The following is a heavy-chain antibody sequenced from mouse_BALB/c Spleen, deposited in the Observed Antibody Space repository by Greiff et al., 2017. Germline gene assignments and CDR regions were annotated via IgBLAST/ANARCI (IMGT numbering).Heavy chain of an antibody. J-gene: IGHJ4*01. Sequence: EVKLVESGGGLVQPGGSLRLSCATSGFTFTDYYMSWVRQPPGKALEWLGFIRNKANGYTTEYSASVKGRFTISRDNSQSILYLQMNTLRAEDSATYYCARGAPYGYWGQGTSVTVSS. CDR3: ARGAPYGY. V-gene: IGHV7-3*02. CDR2: IRNKANGYTT. CDR1: GFTFTDYY. D-gene: IGHD2-10*02.